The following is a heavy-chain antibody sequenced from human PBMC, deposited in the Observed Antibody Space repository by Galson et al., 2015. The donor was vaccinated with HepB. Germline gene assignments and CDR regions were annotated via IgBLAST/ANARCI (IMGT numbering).Heavy chain of an antibody. J-gene: IGHJ4*02. CDR1: GGTFSSYA. CDR3: ARGDCTNGVCYTFAFDY. V-gene: IGHV1-69*06. CDR2: IIPIFGTA. D-gene: IGHD2-8*01. Sequence: SVKVSCKASGGTFSSYAISWVRQAPGQGLEWMGGIIPIFGTANYAQKFQGRVTITADKSTSTAYMELSSLRSEDTAVYYCARGDCTNGVCYTFAFDYWGQGTLVTVSS.